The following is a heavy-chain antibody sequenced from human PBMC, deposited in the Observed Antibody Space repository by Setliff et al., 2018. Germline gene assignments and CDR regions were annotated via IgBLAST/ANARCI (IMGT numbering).Heavy chain of an antibody. J-gene: IGHJ4*02. CDR3: AKYPSKLPELGIYGRFDF. V-gene: IGHV4-39*07. CDR1: GGSISSSSYY. CDR2: IYYTGIT. Sequence: SETLSLTCTVSGGSISSSSYYWGWIRQPPGKGLEWIGSIYYTGITYYNPSLKSRVTISIDTSKDQFSLRLTSVTAADTAVYYCAKYPSKLPELGIYGRFDFWGQGTPVTVSS. D-gene: IGHD7-27*01.